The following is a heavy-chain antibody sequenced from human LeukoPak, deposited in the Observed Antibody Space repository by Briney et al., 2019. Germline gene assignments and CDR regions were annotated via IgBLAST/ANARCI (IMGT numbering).Heavy chain of an antibody. J-gene: IGHJ3*02. V-gene: IGHV3-23*01. CDR2: ISGSGGST. D-gene: IGHD6-13*01. CDR3: AKVSVISSSWYWGAFDI. CDR1: GFTFSSYA. Sequence: GGSLRLSCVASGFTFSSYAMSWVRQAPGKGLEWVSAISGSGGSTYYADSVKGRFTISRDNSKNTLYLQMNSLRAEDTAVYYCAKVSVISSSWYWGAFDIWGQGTMVTVSS.